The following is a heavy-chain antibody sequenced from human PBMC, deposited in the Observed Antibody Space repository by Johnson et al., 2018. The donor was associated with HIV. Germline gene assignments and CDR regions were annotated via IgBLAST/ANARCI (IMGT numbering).Heavy chain of an antibody. J-gene: IGHJ3*02. CDR2: ISSNGGST. V-gene: IGHV3-64*01. Sequence: VQLVESGGGVVQPGRSLRLSCAASGFTFSSYALHWVRQAPGKGLEYVSAISSNGGSTYYANSVKGRFTISRDNSKNTLYLQMGSLRAEDMAVYYCARKVVTADDAFDIWGQGTMVTVSS. CDR1: GFTFSSYA. D-gene: IGHD2-21*02. CDR3: ARKVVTADDAFDI.